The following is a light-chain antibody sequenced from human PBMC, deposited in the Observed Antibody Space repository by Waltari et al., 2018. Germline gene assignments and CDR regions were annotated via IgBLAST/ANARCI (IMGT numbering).Light chain of an antibody. Sequence: YHQHPGETPKRIIFDISSRPSGVTNRFSGSKSGKSATLSITGLQIGDEAVYYCGSCANSLSQLVFGAGTKLTVL. V-gene: IGLV1-51*01. CDR2: DIS. CDR3: GSCANSLSQLV. J-gene: IGLJ2*01.